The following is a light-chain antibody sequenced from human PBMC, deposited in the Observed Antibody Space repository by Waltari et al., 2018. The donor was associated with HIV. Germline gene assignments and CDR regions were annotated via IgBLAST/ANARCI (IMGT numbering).Light chain of an antibody. CDR1: ALPKQY. V-gene: IGLV3-25*03. J-gene: IGLJ2*01. CDR3: QSADSSGTSVL. CDR2: NDS. Sequence: SYELTQPPSVSVSPGQTARITCSGDALPKQYAYWYQQKPGQAPVLVIYNDSERPSGIPERFSGSSSGATVTLTISGVQAEDEADYYCQSADSSGTSVLFGGGTKLTVL.